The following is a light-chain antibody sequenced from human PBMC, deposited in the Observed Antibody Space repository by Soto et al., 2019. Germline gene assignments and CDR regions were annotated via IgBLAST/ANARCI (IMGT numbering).Light chain of an antibody. CDR3: QHYNSYSEA. V-gene: IGKV1-5*03. CDR1: QTSSSW. CDR2: KAS. J-gene: IGKJ1*01. Sequence: DRQPILAPSTLTGSVGERQTRPCRARQTSSSWLAWYQQKPGKAPKLLIYKASTLKSGVPSRFSGSGSGTEFTLTISSLQPDDFATYYCQHYNSYSEAFGQGTKVDIK.